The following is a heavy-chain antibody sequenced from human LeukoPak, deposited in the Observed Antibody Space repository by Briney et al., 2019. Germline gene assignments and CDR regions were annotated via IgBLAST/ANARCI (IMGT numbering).Heavy chain of an antibody. V-gene: IGHV3-74*01. CDR3: VRGAGPGTPFD. CDR1: GFTFSLSW. Sequence: HPGGSLRLSCAASGFTFSLSWMHWVRQAPGKGLEWVSSNNYDARSRTYADSVKGRLTISRDNAENTLFLQMNSLRVEDSAIYSCVRGAGPGTPFDWGQGILVTVSS. J-gene: IGHJ1*01. D-gene: IGHD1-1*01. CDR2: NNYDARSR.